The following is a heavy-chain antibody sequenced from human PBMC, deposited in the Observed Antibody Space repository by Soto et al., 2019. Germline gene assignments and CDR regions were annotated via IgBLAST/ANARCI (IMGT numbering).Heavy chain of an antibody. Sequence: SETLSLTCPFSGCSMSSYYWSLIRQPPGKGLEWIGYIYYGGNTNYNPSLKSRVTISLDTSKNQFSLRLSSVTAADTAVYYCARDRYTTGWYYFDPWGQGTLVTVSS. CDR3: ARDRYTTGWYYFDP. CDR2: IYYGGNT. V-gene: IGHV4-59*01. CDR1: GCSMSSYY. J-gene: IGHJ5*02. D-gene: IGHD6-19*01.